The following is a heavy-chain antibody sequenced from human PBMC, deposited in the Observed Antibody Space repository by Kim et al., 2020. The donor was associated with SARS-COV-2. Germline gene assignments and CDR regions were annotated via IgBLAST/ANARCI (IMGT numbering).Heavy chain of an antibody. V-gene: IGHV3-11*01. J-gene: IGHJ5*02. Sequence: GGSLRLSCAASGFTFSDYYMSWIRQAPGKGLEWVSYISSSGSTIYYADSVKGRFTISRDNAKNSLYLQMNSLRAEDTAVYYCARGTLKYNWNVFAWFDPWGQGTLVTVSS. CDR3: ARGTLKYNWNVFAWFDP. D-gene: IGHD1-20*01. CDR1: GFTFSDYY. CDR2: ISSSGSTI.